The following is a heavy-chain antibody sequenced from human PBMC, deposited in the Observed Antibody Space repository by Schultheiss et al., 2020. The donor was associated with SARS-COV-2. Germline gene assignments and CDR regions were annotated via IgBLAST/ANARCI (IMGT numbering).Heavy chain of an antibody. CDR2: ISGSGGST. J-gene: IGHJ6*02. CDR3: AKDLGGRDYYDRSYYYYYGMDV. V-gene: IGHV3-23*01. CDR1: GFTVSSNY. D-gene: IGHD3-22*01. Sequence: GGSLRLSCAASGFTVSSNYMSWVRQAPGKGLEWVSAISGSGGSTYYADSVKGRFTISRDNSKNTLYLQMNSLRAEDTAVYYCAKDLGGRDYYDRSYYYYYGMDVWGQGTTVTVSS.